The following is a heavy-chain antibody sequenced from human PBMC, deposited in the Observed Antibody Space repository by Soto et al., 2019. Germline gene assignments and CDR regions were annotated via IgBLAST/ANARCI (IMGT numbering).Heavy chain of an antibody. D-gene: IGHD2-15*01. CDR1: GGSISSGGYS. CDR3: ATAKLLLPWLFDY. V-gene: IGHV4-30-2*01. J-gene: IGHJ4*02. Sequence: PSETLSLTCAVSGGSISSGGYSWSWIRQPPGKGLEWIAYIYHSGSTYYADSVKGRFIISRDDSKNTLFLQMNYLRAEDTAVYYCATAKLLLPWLFDYWGQGTLVTVSS. CDR2: IYHSGST.